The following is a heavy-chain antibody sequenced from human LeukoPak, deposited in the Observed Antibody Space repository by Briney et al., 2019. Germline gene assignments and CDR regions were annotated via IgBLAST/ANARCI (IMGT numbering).Heavy chain of an antibody. J-gene: IGHJ5*02. V-gene: IGHV4-39*07. CDR2: IYYSGSS. D-gene: IGHD5-18*01. Sequence: SETLSLTCTVSGGSISSSSYYWGWIRQPPGKGLEWIGSIYYSGSSYYNPSLKSRVTISVDTSKNQFSLKLSSVTAPDTAVYYCARGGMDTAMVWFDPWGQGTLVTVSS. CDR1: GGSISSSSYY. CDR3: ARGGMDTAMVWFDP.